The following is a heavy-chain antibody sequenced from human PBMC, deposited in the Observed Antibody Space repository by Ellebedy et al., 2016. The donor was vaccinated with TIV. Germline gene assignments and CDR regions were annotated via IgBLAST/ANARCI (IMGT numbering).Heavy chain of an antibody. D-gene: IGHD6-19*01. CDR1: GYSISSGYY. V-gene: IGHV4-38-2*02. CDR2: IYHSGST. CDR3: TRHPTVAGRNYYFDL. J-gene: IGHJ2*01. Sequence: SETLSLTCTVSGYSISSGYYWGWIRQPPGKGLEWIGSIYHSGSTYYNPSLKIRVTISVDTSKNPFSLRLTSVTAADMALYYCTRHPTVAGRNYYFDLWGRGTLVTVSS.